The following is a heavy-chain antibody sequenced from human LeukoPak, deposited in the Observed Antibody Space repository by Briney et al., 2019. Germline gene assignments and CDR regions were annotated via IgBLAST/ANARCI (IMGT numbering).Heavy chain of an antibody. CDR2: LSWNGGDT. CDR1: GFTFNQYG. CDR3: ARRGYPYYYYMDV. J-gene: IGHJ6*03. D-gene: IGHD3-16*02. Sequence: GGSLRLSCAASGFTFNQYGMSWVCQAPGKGLEWVSSLSWNGGDTRYADSVKDRFTISRDNAKKSLYLQMDSLRAEDTALYYCARRGYPYYYYMDVWGTGTTVTVSS. V-gene: IGHV3-20*04.